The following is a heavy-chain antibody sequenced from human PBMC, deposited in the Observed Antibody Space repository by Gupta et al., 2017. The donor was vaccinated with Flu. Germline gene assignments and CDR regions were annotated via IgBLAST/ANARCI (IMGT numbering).Heavy chain of an antibody. D-gene: IGHD2-2*01. Sequence: AMSWVRQAPGKGLEWVSAISGSGGSTYYADSVKGRFTISRDNSKNTLYLQMNSLRAEDTAVYYCAKGTCSSTSCYPYYFDYWGQGTLVTVSS. CDR1: A. CDR2: ISGSGGST. CDR3: AKGTCSSTSCYPYYFDY. J-gene: IGHJ4*02. V-gene: IGHV3-23*01.